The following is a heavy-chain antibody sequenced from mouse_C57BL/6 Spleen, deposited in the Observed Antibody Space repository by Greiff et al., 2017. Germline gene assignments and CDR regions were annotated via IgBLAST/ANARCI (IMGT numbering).Heavy chain of an antibody. CDR1: GYTFTSYW. Sequence: QVHVKQPGAELVRPGTSVKLSCKASGYTFTSYWMHWVKQRPGQGLEWIGVIDPSDSYTNYNQKFKGKATLTVDTSSSTAYMQLSSLTSEDSAVYYCARGRGYDYDSAMDYWGQGTSVTVSS. J-gene: IGHJ4*01. D-gene: IGHD2-4*01. CDR2: IDPSDSYT. V-gene: IGHV1-59*01. CDR3: ARGRGYDYDSAMDY.